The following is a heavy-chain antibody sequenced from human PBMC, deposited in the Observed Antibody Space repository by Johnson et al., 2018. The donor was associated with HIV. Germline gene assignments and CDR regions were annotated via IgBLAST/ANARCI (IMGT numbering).Heavy chain of an antibody. V-gene: IGHV3-30-3*01. CDR3: AREAYYARAFDL. J-gene: IGHJ3*01. Sequence: QVQLVESGGGVVQPGRSLRLSCVASGFTFSSYTMHWVRQAPGKGLEWVAVISYDGSNKDYADSVKGRFTISRDNSKNTLYLQMNSLRVEDTAVYYCAREAYYARAFDLWGQGTMVTVSS. CDR2: ISYDGSNK. D-gene: IGHD3-3*01. CDR1: GFTFSSYT.